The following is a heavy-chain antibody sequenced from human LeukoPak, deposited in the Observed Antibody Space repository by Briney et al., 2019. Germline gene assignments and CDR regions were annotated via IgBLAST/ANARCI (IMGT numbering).Heavy chain of an antibody. CDR2: IYYSGST. J-gene: IGHJ4*02. CDR3: AREGSLKVENYDSSGYYLDY. Sequence: SETLSLTCTVSGGSISSGGYYWSWIRQHPGKGLEWIGYIYYSGSTYYNPSLKSRVTISVDTSKNQFSLKLSSVTAADTAVYYCAREGSLKVENYDSSGYYLDYWGQGTLVTVSS. CDR1: GGSISSGGYY. D-gene: IGHD3-22*01. V-gene: IGHV4-31*03.